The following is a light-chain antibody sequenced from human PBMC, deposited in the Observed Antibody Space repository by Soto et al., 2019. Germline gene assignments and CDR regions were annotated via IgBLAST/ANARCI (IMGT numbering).Light chain of an antibody. CDR2: GAS. J-gene: IGKJ3*01. V-gene: IGKV3-20*01. CDR3: QHYGSSPFN. Sequence: EIVLTQSPGTLSLSPGERATLSCRASQSVGSSHLAWYQQKPGQAPRLLIHGASSRATGIPDRFSGSGSGTDFTLTISRLEPEDFAVYYCQHYGSSPFNFGPGTRWIS. CDR1: QSVGSSH.